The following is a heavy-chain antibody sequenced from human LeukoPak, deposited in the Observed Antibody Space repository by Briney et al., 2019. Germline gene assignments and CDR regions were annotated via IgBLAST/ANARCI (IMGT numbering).Heavy chain of an antibody. D-gene: IGHD6-13*01. J-gene: IGHJ4*02. CDR3: ARTGYSSSWYRVPYYFDY. Sequence: GASVKVSCKASGYTFTSYDINWVRQATGQGLEWMGWMNPNSGNTGYAQKFQGRVTMTRNTSISTAYMELSSLRSEDTAVYYCARTGYSSSWYRVPYYFDYWGQGTLVTVSS. CDR1: GYTFTSYD. V-gene: IGHV1-8*01. CDR2: MNPNSGNT.